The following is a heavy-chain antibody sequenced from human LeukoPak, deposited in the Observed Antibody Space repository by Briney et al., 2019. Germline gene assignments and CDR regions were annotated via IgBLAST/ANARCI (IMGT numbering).Heavy chain of an antibody. J-gene: IGHJ3*02. CDR1: GGSISSYY. V-gene: IGHV4-59*01. CDR3: ARGNDSSGYYFPAFDI. Sequence: EASETLSLACTVSGGSISSYYWSWIRQPPGKGLEWIGYTYYSGSTNYNPSLKSRVTISVDTSKNQFSLKLSSVTAADTAVYYCARGNDSSGYYFPAFDIWGQGTMVSVSS. D-gene: IGHD3-22*01. CDR2: TYYSGST.